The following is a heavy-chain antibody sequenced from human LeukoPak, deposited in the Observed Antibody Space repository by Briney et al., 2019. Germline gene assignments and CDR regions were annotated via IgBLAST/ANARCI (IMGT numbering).Heavy chain of an antibody. V-gene: IGHV3-66*01. Sequence: GGSLRLSWAASGFTVSGNYVRWVRQAPGKGLEWVSIIYSGSSTFYADSVKGRFTISRDNSKNTVYLQMNSLRAEDTAVYYFARGPRIAVAGTYFDYWGQGTLVTVSS. CDR1: GFTVSGNY. J-gene: IGHJ4*02. CDR2: IYSGSST. CDR3: ARGPRIAVAGTYFDY. D-gene: IGHD6-19*01.